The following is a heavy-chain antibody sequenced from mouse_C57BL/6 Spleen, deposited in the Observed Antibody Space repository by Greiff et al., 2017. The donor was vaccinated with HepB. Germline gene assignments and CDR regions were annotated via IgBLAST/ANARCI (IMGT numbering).Heavy chain of an antibody. Sequence: VQLQQSGAELVRPGASVKLSCKASGYTFTDYYINWVKQRPGQGLEWIARIYPGSGNTYYNEKFKGKATLTAEKSSSTAYMHLSSLTSEDSAVYFCEGGDYGISYNFDYWRQGTTLTVSS. CDR3: EGGDYGISYNFDY. V-gene: IGHV1-76*01. J-gene: IGHJ2*01. D-gene: IGHD1-1*01. CDR1: GYTFTDYY. CDR2: IYPGSGNT.